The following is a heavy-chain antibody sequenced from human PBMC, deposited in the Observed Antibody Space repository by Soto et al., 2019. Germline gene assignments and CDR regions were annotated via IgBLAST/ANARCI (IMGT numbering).Heavy chain of an antibody. CDR2: ISYDGSNK. D-gene: IGHD3-3*01. J-gene: IGHJ4*02. CDR3: ARDKRDLRFLEWSYYFDY. Sequence: QVPLVESGGGVVQPGRSLRLSCAASGFTFSSCAMHWVRQAPGKGLEWVALISYDGSNKYYADSVKGRFTISRDNSKNTLYLQMNSLRAEDTAVYYCARDKRDLRFLEWSYYFDYGGQGTLVTVSS. V-gene: IGHV3-30-3*01. CDR1: GFTFSSCA.